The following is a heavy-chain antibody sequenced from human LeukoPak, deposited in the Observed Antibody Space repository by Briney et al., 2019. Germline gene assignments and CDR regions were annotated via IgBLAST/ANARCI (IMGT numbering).Heavy chain of an antibody. V-gene: IGHV3-23*01. CDR2: ISGSGGST. CDR3: ARSSYSSSSSV. J-gene: IGHJ3*01. CDR1: GFTFSSYA. D-gene: IGHD6-6*01. Sequence: GGSLRLSCAASGFTFSSYAMSWVRQAPGKGLEWVSAISGSGGSTYYADSVKGRFTISRDNSKNSLYLQINSLRAEDTAVYYCARSSYSSSSSVWGQGTMVTVSS.